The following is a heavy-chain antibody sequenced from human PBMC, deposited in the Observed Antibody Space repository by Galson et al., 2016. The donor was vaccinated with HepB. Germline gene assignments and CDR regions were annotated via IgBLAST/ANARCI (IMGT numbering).Heavy chain of an antibody. CDR2: ISSSSRYI. J-gene: IGHJ5*01. CDR1: GFTFSSFT. CDR3: ARTQGTVGRGWFAP. V-gene: IGHV3-21*01. Sequence: SLRLSCASSGFTFSSFTMTWVRQCPGRGLEWVSSISSSSRYIYLADSVKGRFTISRDNAKNSLYLQMNSLRVEDTAVYYCARTQGTVGRGWFAPWGQRTLVTVSS. D-gene: IGHD1-7*01.